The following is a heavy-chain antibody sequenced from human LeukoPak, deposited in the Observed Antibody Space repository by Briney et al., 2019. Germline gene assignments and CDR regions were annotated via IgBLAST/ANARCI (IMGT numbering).Heavy chain of an antibody. J-gene: IGHJ6*03. Sequence: SETLSLTCTVSGGSISSYYWSWIRQPPGKGREWIGYIYTSVSTNYNPSLKSRVTISVDTSKNQFSLKLSSVTAADTAVYYCARLGCSSTSCPNYYYYYMDVWGKGTTVTVSS. CDR2: IYTSVST. V-gene: IGHV4-4*09. CDR1: GGSISSYY. CDR3: ARLGCSSTSCPNYYYYYMDV. D-gene: IGHD2-2*01.